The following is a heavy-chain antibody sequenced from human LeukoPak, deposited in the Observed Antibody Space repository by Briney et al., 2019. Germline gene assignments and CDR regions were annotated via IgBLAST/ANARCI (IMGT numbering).Heavy chain of an antibody. V-gene: IGHV1-69*13. CDR3: ARGGLGYCSSTSCCENYYYGMDV. Sequence: ASVKVSCKASGGTFSSYAISWVRQAPGQGLEWMGGIIPIFGTANYAQKFQGRVTITADESTSTAYMELSSLRSEDTAVYYCARGGLGYCSSTSCCENYYYGMDVWGKGTTVTVSA. D-gene: IGHD2-2*01. CDR2: IIPIFGTA. CDR1: GGTFSSYA. J-gene: IGHJ6*04.